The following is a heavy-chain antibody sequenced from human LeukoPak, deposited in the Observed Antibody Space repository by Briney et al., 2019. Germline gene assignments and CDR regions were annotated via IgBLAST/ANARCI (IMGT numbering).Heavy chain of an antibody. CDR3: ERDWGDGFDY. Sequence: AETLSLTCTVSGVSMSNYYWSWIRQPPGKGLEWVGYIYYSGSSNYNPGIGSLVTISGDTYKNQFSLRLSPVTAADAAVYYCERDWGDGFDYRRQGTLVPVSS. V-gene: IGHV4-59*01. J-gene: IGHJ4*02. CDR2: IYYSGSS. D-gene: IGHD3-16*01. CDR1: GVSMSNYY.